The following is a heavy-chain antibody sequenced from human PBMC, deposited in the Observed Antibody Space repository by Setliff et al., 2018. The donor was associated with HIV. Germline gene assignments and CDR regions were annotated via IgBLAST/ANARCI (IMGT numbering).Heavy chain of an antibody. CDR3: APVSSGWFDP. Sequence: ASVKVSCKPSGYTFSNYDINWVRQAAGQGLEWMGWMNPDSRNTGYAQRFEGRVTMTEDTSTDTAYMELTSLRSEDTAMYYCAPVSSGWFDPWGQGTLVTVSS. D-gene: IGHD2-2*01. V-gene: IGHV1-8*02. CDR2: MNPDSRNT. CDR1: GYTFSNYD. J-gene: IGHJ5*02.